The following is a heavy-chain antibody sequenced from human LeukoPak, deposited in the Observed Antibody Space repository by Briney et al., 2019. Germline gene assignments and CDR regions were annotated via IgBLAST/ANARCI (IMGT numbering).Heavy chain of an antibody. CDR1: GFTFSGYW. D-gene: IGHD4-23*01. CDR3: ARDRYYGGNSHAFDI. V-gene: IGHV3-74*01. Sequence: GGSLRLSCAAFGFTFSGYWMHWVRQAPGKGLVWVSRIYSDGSSTNYADSVKGRFTISRDNAKNTLYLQMDSLRAEDTAVYYCARDRYYGGNSHAFDIWGQGTMVTVSS. CDR2: IYSDGSST. J-gene: IGHJ3*02.